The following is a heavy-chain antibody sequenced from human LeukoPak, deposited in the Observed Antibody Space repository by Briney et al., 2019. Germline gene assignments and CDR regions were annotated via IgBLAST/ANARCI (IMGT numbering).Heavy chain of an antibody. Sequence: GGSLRLSCAASGFTFSSYAMCWVRQAPGKGLEWVSAISGSGGSTYYADSVKGRFTISGDNSKNTLYLQMNSLRAEDTAVYYCAKVGGSRPFDYWGQGTLVTVSS. V-gene: IGHV3-23*01. CDR2: ISGSGGST. CDR3: AKVGGSRPFDY. J-gene: IGHJ4*02. CDR1: GFTFSSYA. D-gene: IGHD6-13*01.